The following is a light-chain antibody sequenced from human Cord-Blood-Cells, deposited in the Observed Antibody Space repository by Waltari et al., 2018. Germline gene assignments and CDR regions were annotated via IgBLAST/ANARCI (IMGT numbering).Light chain of an antibody. CDR1: QSVSRRY. J-gene: IGKJ4*01. Sequence: EIVLTQSPGTLSLSPAARAILSCRASQSVSRRYLAWYQQKPGHATRLLIYGASSRATGIPDRFSGSGSGTDFTLTISRLEPEDFAVYYCQQYGSSPPITFGGGTKVEIK. CDR2: GAS. CDR3: QQYGSSPPIT. V-gene: IGKV3-20*01.